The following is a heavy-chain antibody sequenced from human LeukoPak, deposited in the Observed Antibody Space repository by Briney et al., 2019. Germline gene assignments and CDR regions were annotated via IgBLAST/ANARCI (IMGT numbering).Heavy chain of an antibody. CDR2: ISGSGGST. D-gene: IGHD2-2*01. CDR3: VKDRCDRTTCPEV. J-gene: IGHJ4*02. V-gene: IGHV3-23*01. CDR1: GFTFSNYA. Sequence: GGSLRLSCAASGFTFSNYAMSWVRQAPGKGLEWVSAISGSGGSTYYTDSVKGRFTISRDNSKNTLHLQMSSLRAEDTALYYCVKDRCDRTTCPEVWGQGTLVTVSS.